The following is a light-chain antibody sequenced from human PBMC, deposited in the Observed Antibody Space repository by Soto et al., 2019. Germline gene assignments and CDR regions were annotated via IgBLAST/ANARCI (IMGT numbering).Light chain of an antibody. CDR1: QSLVYTDGRTY. V-gene: IGKV2-30*01. CDR3: TQSSYWPFT. CDR2: YVS. Sequence: DVELTQSPLSLSVTLGQSASISCRSSQSLVYTDGRTYLNWIQQRPGQATRRLIYYVSGRDCEVPDRFSGRGSGTDFTLEISRVEAEDVGVYYCTQSSYWPFTFGPGTRVHIK. J-gene: IGKJ3*01.